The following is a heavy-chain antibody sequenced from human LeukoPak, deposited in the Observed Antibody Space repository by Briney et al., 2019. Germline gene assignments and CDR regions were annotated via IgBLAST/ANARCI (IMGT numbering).Heavy chain of an antibody. CDR2: IYYSGTT. J-gene: IGHJ5*01. CDR1: GDSVGNTNYY. Sequence: SETLSLTGTVSGDSVGNTNYYWGWVRQPPGKSLEYIGIIYYSGTTYFNPSLKSRVTISIDKSKNQFCLNLKSVTAADTAVYYCARRIEVRTYPRFDFWGLGTLVKVSS. CDR3: ARRIEVRTYPRFDF. V-gene: IGHV4-39*07. D-gene: IGHD1/OR15-1a*01.